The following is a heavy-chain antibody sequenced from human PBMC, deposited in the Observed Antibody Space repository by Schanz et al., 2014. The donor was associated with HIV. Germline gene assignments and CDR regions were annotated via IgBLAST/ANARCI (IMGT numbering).Heavy chain of an antibody. J-gene: IGHJ3*02. CDR3: ARGIVGATPAFDI. Sequence: QVQLVQSGAGVKKPGASVKVSCKASGDTFTGDFMHWVRQAPGQGLEWMGWINPNSGGTNYAQKFQGRVTMTRDTSISTAYMELSRLRSDDTAVYYCARGIVGATPAFDIWGQGTMVTVSS. D-gene: IGHD1-26*01. CDR1: GDTFTGDF. V-gene: IGHV1-2*02. CDR2: INPNSGGT.